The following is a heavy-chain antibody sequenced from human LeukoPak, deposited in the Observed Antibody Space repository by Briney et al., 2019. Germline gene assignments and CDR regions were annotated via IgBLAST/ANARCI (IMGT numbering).Heavy chain of an antibody. CDR3: ARSGMTTVVPTPYYFDY. CDR1: GGSISSSSYY. Sequence: PSETLSLTCTVTGGSISSSSYYWGWIRQPPGKGLEWIGSIYYSGSTYYNPSLKSRVTISVDRSKNQFSLKLSSVTAADTAVYYCARSGMTTVVPTPYYFDYWGQGTLVTVSS. V-gene: IGHV4-39*07. J-gene: IGHJ4*02. D-gene: IGHD4-23*01. CDR2: IYYSGST.